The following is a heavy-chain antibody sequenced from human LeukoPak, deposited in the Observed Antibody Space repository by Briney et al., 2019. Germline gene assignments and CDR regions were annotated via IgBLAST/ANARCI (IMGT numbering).Heavy chain of an antibody. D-gene: IGHD5-12*01. J-gene: IGHJ4*02. CDR2: IYPGDSDT. V-gene: IGHV5-51*01. CDR1: GYSFTSYW. CDR3: ARLSHSGYDALQSDY. Sequence: PGESLKISCKGSGYSFTSYWIGWVRQMPGKGLEWMGIIYPGDSDTRYSPSFQGQVTISADKSISTAYLQWSSLKASDTAMYYCARLSHSGYDALQSDYWGQGTLVTVSS.